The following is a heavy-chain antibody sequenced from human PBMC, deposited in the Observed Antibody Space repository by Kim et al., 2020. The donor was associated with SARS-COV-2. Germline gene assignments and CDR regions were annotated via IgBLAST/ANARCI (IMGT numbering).Heavy chain of an antibody. D-gene: IGHD6-13*01. J-gene: IGHJ6*02. CDR3: ARTRSSSWYQLTDYSYGMDV. CDR2: IYYSGST. CDR1: GGSISSSSYY. V-gene: IGHV4-39*01. Sequence: SETLSLTCTVSGGSISSSSYYWGWIRQPPGKGLEWIGSIYYSGSTYYNPSLKSRGSISVDTSKKQFSLKRSSVTAADTAVYYCARTRSSSWYQLTDYSYGMDVWGQGTTVTVSS.